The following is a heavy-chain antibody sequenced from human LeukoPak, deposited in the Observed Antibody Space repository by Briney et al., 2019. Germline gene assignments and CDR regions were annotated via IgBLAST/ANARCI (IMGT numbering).Heavy chain of an antibody. D-gene: IGHD1-26*01. CDR3: ARRVRGSYYFDY. Sequence: SETLSLTCTVSGGSISSSTYYWGWIRQPPGKGLEYIGSIYYTGDTYYKPSLKSRVTISVDTSKKQFSLKLNSVTAADTAVYYCARRVRGSYYFDYWGQGTLVTVSS. V-gene: IGHV4-39*01. J-gene: IGHJ4*02. CDR1: GGSISSSTYY. CDR2: IYYTGDT.